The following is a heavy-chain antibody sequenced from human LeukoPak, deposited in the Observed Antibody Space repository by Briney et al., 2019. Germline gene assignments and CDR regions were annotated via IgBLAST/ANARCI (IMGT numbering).Heavy chain of an antibody. D-gene: IGHD6-19*01. Sequence: GESLKISRKGSGYSSTNYWIGWVRQMPGKGLEYMGLIYTVDSDTKYSPSFQGQVTISVDKSIKTAYLQWTSPKASDTGMYYCARGGSGWYFDYWGHGSLVTVS. CDR1: GYSSTNYW. CDR3: ARGGSGWYFDY. J-gene: IGHJ4*01. V-gene: IGHV5-51*01. CDR2: IYTVDSDT.